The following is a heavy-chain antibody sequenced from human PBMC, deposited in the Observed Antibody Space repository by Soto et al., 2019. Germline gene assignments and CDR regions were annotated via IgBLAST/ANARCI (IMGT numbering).Heavy chain of an antibody. D-gene: IGHD2-2*01. Sequence: QVQLQESGPGLVKPSQTLSLTCTVSGGSISSGGYYWSWIRQHPGKGLEWIGYIYYSGSTYYNPSRKSRVTISVDTSKNQFSRKLSSVTAADTAVYYCARYCRSTSCYDNNWFDPWGQGTLVTVSS. CDR2: IYYSGST. CDR3: ARYCRSTSCYDNNWFDP. V-gene: IGHV4-31*03. CDR1: GGSISSGGYY. J-gene: IGHJ5*02.